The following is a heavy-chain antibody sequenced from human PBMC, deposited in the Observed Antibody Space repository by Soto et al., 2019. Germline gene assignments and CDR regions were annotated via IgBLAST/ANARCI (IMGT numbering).Heavy chain of an antibody. V-gene: IGHV3-30-3*01. J-gene: IGHJ4*02. Sequence: QVQLVESGGGVVQPGRSLRLSCAASGFSFSSHSIQWVHQAPGKGLEWVAVISYDGSMKYYADSVKGRFTITRDNSKNTAYLQMNSLRAEDTAVFYCAREWSTSGDLDYWGQGTLVIVSS. CDR3: AREWSTSGDLDY. CDR2: ISYDGSMK. CDR1: GFSFSSHS. D-gene: IGHD3-10*01.